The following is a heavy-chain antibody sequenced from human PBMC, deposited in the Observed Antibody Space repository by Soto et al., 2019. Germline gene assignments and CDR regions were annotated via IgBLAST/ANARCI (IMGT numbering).Heavy chain of an antibody. CDR1: GFAFGDFA. V-gene: IGHV3-49*03. J-gene: IGHJ6*02. CDR3: SRPPPERYSADDFPMDV. D-gene: IGHD5-18*01. CDR2: ITSKKYGGTT. Sequence: GGSLRLSCITSGFAFGDFAMTWFRQAPGKGLEWVGFITSKKYGGTTEYAASVKGRFSISRDDSKSIAYLQMNNLKTDDTAVYYCSRPPPERYSADDFPMDVWGQGTTDSVSS.